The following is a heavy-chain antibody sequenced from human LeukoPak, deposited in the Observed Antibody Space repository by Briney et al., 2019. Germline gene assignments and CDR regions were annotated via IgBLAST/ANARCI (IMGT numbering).Heavy chain of an antibody. V-gene: IGHV3-30*02. CDR3: AREFGSDYSDAFDI. CDR1: GFTFSSYG. J-gene: IGHJ3*02. D-gene: IGHD2-21*02. Sequence: GGSLRLSCAASGFTFSSYGMHWVRQAPGKGLEWVSFIRYDGSNKYYADSVKGRFTISRDNSKNTLYLQMNSLRAEDTAVYYCAREFGSDYSDAFDIWGQGTMVTVSS. CDR2: IRYDGSNK.